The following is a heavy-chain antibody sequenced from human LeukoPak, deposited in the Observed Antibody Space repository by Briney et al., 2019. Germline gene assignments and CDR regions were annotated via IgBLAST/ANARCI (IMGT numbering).Heavy chain of an antibody. CDR2: IKQDGSEK. J-gene: IGHJ6*03. V-gene: IGHV3-7*01. CDR3: ARAIQLWLYYMDV. CDR1: GFTFSSYW. Sequence: SGGSLRLSCAASGFTFSSYWMSWVRQAPGKGLEWVANIKQDGSEKYYVDSVKGRFTISRDNAKNSLYLQMNSLRAEDTAVYYCARAIQLWLYYMDVWGKGTTVTISS. D-gene: IGHD5-18*01.